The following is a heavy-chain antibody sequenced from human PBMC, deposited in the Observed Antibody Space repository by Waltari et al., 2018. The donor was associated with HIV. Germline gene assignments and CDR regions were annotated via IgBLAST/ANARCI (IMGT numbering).Heavy chain of an antibody. D-gene: IGHD3-10*01. CDR2: IYPDDTT. CDR1: IFSVSGTH. CDR3: ATGVRYYGP. Sequence: AESGGRLIQPGGSLGLSCTASIFSVSGTHVTWIRQAPGGSLEWVGVIYPDDTTHYADSVSGRFTISRAKSRTTVLLLMNGLFVDDTATYCCATGVRYYGPWGQGTRVTVSS. V-gene: IGHV3-53*01. J-gene: IGHJ5*02.